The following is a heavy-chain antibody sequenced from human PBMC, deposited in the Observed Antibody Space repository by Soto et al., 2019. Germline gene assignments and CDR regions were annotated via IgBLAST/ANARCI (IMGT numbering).Heavy chain of an antibody. CDR1: GGSFSGYY. Sequence: QVQLQQWGAGLLKPSETLSLTCAVYGGSFSGYYWSWIRQPPGKGLEWIGEINHSGSTNYNPSLKSRVTISVDTSKNQFSLKLSSVTAADTAVYYCARDGGVRGVILKRRSDYFDYWGQGTLVTVSS. J-gene: IGHJ4*02. D-gene: IGHD3-10*01. V-gene: IGHV4-34*01. CDR2: INHSGST. CDR3: ARDGGVRGVILKRRSDYFDY.